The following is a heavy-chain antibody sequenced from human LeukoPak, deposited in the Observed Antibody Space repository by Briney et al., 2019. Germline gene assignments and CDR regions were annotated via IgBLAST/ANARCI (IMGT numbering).Heavy chain of an antibody. CDR2: ISYDGSNK. CDR1: GFTFSSYG. Sequence: GGSLRLSCAASGFTFSSYGMHWVRQAPGKGLEWVAVISYDGSNKYYADSVKDRFTISRDNSKNTLYLQMNSLRAEDTAVYYCAKRMWQQLFTFDYWGQGTLVTVSS. CDR3: AKRMWQQLFTFDY. J-gene: IGHJ4*02. D-gene: IGHD6-13*01. V-gene: IGHV3-30*18.